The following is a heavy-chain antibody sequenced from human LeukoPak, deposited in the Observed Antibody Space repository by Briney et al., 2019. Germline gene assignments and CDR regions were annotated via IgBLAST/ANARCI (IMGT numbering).Heavy chain of an antibody. J-gene: IGHJ5*02. CDR3: ARGPSRDYGSGSSWFDP. V-gene: IGHV1-8*01. Sequence: GASVKVSCKASGYTFTRYDINWVRQVTGQGLEWMGWMHPNSGNTGYAQKFQGRVTMTRNTSISTAYMELSSLRSEDTAVYYCARGPSRDYGSGSSWFDPWGQGTLVTVSS. CDR1: GYTFTRYD. CDR2: MHPNSGNT. D-gene: IGHD3-10*01.